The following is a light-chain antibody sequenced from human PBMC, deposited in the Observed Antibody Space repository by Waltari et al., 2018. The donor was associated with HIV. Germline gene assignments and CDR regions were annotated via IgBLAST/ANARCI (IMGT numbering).Light chain of an antibody. CDR2: ANS. V-gene: IGLV1-40*01. CDR3: QSSDIRLHGLWV. J-gene: IGLJ3*02. Sequence: QSLLTQPPSVSATPGQRITISCTGNKSNIGVGHDVHWYRQLPGTAPRLLIFANSNRPSGVPDRISGSKSTASASLAITGLQAEDEGYYYCQSSDIRLHGLWVFGGGTKVTVL. CDR1: KSNIGVGHD.